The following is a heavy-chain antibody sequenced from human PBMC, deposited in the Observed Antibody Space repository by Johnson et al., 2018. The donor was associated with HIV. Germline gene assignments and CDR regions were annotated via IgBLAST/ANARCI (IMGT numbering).Heavy chain of an antibody. V-gene: IGHV3-30*18. Sequence: QVYLVESGGGVVQPGRSLRLSCAASGFAFSNYGMHWVRQAPGKGLEWVAVIAFDGSHKYYTDSVKGLSTISRDNSNNTLYLHMNSLRPDDTGVYYCAKDKFMFLDNPVDAFDVWGQGTMVTFSS. J-gene: IGHJ3*01. CDR2: IAFDGSHK. CDR1: GFAFSNYG. D-gene: IGHD3/OR15-3a*01. CDR3: AKDKFMFLDNPVDAFDV.